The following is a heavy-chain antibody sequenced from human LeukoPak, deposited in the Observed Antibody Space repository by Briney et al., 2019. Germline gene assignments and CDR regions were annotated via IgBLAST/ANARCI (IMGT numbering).Heavy chain of an antibody. CDR1: GGSISSSSYY. D-gene: IGHD6-13*01. J-gene: IGHJ5*02. CDR2: INHSGST. Sequence: SETLSLTCTVSGGSISSSSYYWGWIRQPPGKGLEWIGEINHSGSTNYNPSLKSRVTISVDTSKNQFSLKLSSVTAADTAVYYCARPGIAALQFDPWGQGTLVTVSS. CDR3: ARPGIAALQFDP. V-gene: IGHV4-39*07.